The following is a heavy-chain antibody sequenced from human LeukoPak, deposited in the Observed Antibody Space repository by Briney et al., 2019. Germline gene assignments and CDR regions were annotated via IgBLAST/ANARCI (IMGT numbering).Heavy chain of an antibody. Sequence: PSETLSLTCTVSGGSISSSSYYWGWIRQPPGKGLEWIGSIYYSGSTYYNPSLKSRVTISVDTSKNQFSLKLSSVTAADTAVYDSASSPITMIVVVIPRTDAFDIWGQGTMVTVSS. CDR1: GGSISSSSYY. CDR2: IYYSGST. CDR3: ASSPITMIVVVIPRTDAFDI. V-gene: IGHV4-39*01. D-gene: IGHD3-22*01. J-gene: IGHJ3*02.